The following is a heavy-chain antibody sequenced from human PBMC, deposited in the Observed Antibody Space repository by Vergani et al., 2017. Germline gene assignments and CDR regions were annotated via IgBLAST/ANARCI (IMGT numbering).Heavy chain of an antibody. J-gene: IGHJ3*02. Sequence: QVQLQESGPGLVKPSETLSLTCTVSGGSISSYYWSWIRQPPGKGLEWIGYIYYRGGTNFNPSLKSRVTISVDTSKNQFSLKLSSVTAADTAVYYCARNPYCGGDCYSDAFDIWGQGTMVTVSS. CDR2: IYYRGGT. CDR1: GGSISSYY. CDR3: ARNPYCGGDCYSDAFDI. V-gene: IGHV4-59*01. D-gene: IGHD2-21*02.